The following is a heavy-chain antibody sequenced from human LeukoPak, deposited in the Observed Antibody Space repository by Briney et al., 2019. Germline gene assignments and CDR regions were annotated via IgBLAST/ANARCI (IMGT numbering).Heavy chain of an antibody. CDR3: AKEIHDSSGYYSYFEY. V-gene: IGHV3-23*01. CDR2: ISGSGVNT. CDR1: GFSFSSYG. D-gene: IGHD3-22*01. J-gene: IGHJ4*02. Sequence: GGSLRLSCEASGFSFSSYGMSWVRQAPGKGLEWVSGISGSGVNTYYADSVKGRFTISRDISKNTLYLQMNSLRAEDTAVYCCAKEIHDSSGYYSYFEYWGQGTLVTASS.